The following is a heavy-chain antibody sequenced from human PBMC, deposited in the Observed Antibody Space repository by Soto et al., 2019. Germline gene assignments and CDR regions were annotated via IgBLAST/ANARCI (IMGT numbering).Heavy chain of an antibody. CDR2: IFSNDEK. CDR1: GFSLSNARMG. J-gene: IGHJ4*02. D-gene: IGHD5-12*01. Sequence: SGPTMVTPTETLTLTFPVSGFSLSNARMGVSWVRQPPGKALEWLAHIFSNDEKSYSTSLKSRLTISKDTSKSQVVLTMTNMDPVDTATYYCARIHIDSDGYTDYFDYWGQGTLVTVSS. V-gene: IGHV2-26*01. CDR3: ARIHIDSDGYTDYFDY.